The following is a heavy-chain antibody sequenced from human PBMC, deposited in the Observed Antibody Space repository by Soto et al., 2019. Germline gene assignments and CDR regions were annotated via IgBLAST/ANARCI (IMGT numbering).Heavy chain of an antibody. CDR1: GFTFSSYA. Sequence: HPGGSLRLSCAASGFTFSSYAMSWVRQAPGKGLEWVSVISRGGGSTYYADSVKGRFTISRDNSKNTLYLQVNSLGAEDTAVYYCAKGTYSKGFDPWGQGTLVTVSS. D-gene: IGHD4-4*01. V-gene: IGHV3-23*01. CDR2: ISRGGGST. J-gene: IGHJ5*02. CDR3: AKGTYSKGFDP.